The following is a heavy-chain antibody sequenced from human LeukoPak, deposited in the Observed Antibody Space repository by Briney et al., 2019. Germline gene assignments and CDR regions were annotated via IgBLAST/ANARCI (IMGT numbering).Heavy chain of an antibody. Sequence: GGSLRLSCAASGFTFNSYSMNWVRQAPGKGLEWVSYISSSNTIYYADSVKGRFTISRDNAKNSLYLQMNSLRAEDTAVYYCAKSMDILTGYLWSLDYWGQGTLVTVSS. V-gene: IGHV3-48*01. D-gene: IGHD3-9*01. CDR3: AKSMDILTGYLWSLDY. CDR2: ISSSNTI. J-gene: IGHJ4*02. CDR1: GFTFNSYS.